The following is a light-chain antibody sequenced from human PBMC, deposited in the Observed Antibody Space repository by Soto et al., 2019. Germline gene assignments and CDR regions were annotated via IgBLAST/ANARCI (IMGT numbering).Light chain of an antibody. CDR3: SSYTSSSTLRV. CDR1: SSDVGGYDY. J-gene: IGLJ1*01. CDR2: DVS. Sequence: QSVLTQPASVSGSPVQSITISCTGTSSDVGGYDYVSWYQQHPGKAPKLMIYDVSNRPSGISNRFSASKSGNTASLTISGLQAEDEADYYCSSYTSSSTLRVFGTGTKV. V-gene: IGLV2-14*01.